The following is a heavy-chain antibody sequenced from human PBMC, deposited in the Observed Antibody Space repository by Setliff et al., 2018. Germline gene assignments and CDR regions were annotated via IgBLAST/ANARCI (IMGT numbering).Heavy chain of an antibody. Sequence: SETLSLTCTVSGASIRSSSYYWDWIRQPPGKGLEWIGTVYYTGRTYYNPSLKSRVTIAVDAPDNHFSLKLRSVTAADTAVYYCARAPNDLGVDWLFNNYFDYWGHGTLVTVSS. V-gene: IGHV4-39*02. CDR3: ARAPNDLGVDWLFNNYFDY. J-gene: IGHJ4*01. CDR1: GASIRSSSYY. D-gene: IGHD3-9*01. CDR2: VYYTGRT.